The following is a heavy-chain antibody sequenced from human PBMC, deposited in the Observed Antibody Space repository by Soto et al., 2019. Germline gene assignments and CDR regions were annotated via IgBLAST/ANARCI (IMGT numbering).Heavy chain of an antibody. CDR3: ARRGVYTYYYYMDV. D-gene: IGHD3-10*01. J-gene: IGHJ6*03. CDR1: GFTFSSYS. CDR2: ISSSSSTI. V-gene: IGHV3-48*01. Sequence: GGSLRLSCAASGFTFSSYSMNWVRQAPGKGLEWVSYISSSSSTIYYADSVKGRFTISRDNAKNSLYLQMNSLRAEDTAVYYCARRGVYTYYYYMDVWGKGTTVTVSS.